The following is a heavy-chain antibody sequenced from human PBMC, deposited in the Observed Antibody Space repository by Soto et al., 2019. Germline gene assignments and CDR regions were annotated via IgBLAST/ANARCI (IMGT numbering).Heavy chain of an antibody. J-gene: IGHJ6*02. V-gene: IGHV1-58*01. CDR1: GFTFTSSA. Sequence: QMQLVQSGPEVKKPGTSVKVSCKASGFTFTSSAVQWVRQARGQRLEWIGWIVVGSGNTNYAQKFQERVTITRDMSTSPAYMELSSLRSEDTAVYYCAADLYYGSGIPPSDVWGQGTTVTVSS. CDR2: IVVGSGNT. D-gene: IGHD3-10*01. CDR3: AADLYYGSGIPPSDV.